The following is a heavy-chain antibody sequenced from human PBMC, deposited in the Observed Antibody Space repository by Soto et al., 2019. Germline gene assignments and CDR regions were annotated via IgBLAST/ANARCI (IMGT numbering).Heavy chain of an antibody. CDR3: VKSEGRGSYPHDF. V-gene: IGHV3-64D*06. J-gene: IGHJ4*02. CDR1: GFTFSIFS. Sequence: QPGVSLRLSCSASGFTFSIFSMQWVRQAPGKGLEYVSAINNIGATTVYADSVKGRFTISRDNSKNTVYLQMSSLGLEDTAVYYCVKSEGRGSYPHDFWGQGT. D-gene: IGHD3-16*01. CDR2: INNIGATT.